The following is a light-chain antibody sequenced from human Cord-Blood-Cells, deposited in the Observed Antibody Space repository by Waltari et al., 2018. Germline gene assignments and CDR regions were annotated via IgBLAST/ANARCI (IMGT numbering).Light chain of an antibody. CDR1: RGAAGGFNY. CDR2: DVS. CDR3: SSYTSSSNVV. V-gene: IGLV2-14*01. Sequence: QSTLTQPDSVSGSPGKTLTISCTGARGAAGGFNYVSWYQQHPGKDPKLMIYDVSNRPSGVSNRFSGSKSGNTASLTISGLQAEDEADYYCSSYTSSSNVVFGGGTKLTVL. J-gene: IGLJ2*01.